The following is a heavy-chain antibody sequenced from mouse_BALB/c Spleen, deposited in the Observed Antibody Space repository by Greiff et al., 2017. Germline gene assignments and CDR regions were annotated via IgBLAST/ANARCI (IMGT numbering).Heavy chain of an antibody. Sequence: QVQLQQSGAELAKPGASVKMSCKASGYTFTSYWMHWVKQRPGQGLEWIGYINPSTGYTEYNQKFKDKATLTADKSSSTAYMQLSSLTSEDSAVYYCARWHYGSSYVDAYWGQGTLVTVSA. D-gene: IGHD1-1*01. CDR3: ARWHYGSSYVDAY. CDR2: INPSTGYT. V-gene: IGHV1-7*01. J-gene: IGHJ3*01. CDR1: GYTFTSYW.